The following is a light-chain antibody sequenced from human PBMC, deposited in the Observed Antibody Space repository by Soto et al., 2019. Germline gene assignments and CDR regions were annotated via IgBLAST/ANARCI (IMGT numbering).Light chain of an antibody. Sequence: QSVLTQPASVSGSPGQSITISCTGTSSGVGSYHLVSWYQHHPGKAPKLIIYEGSKRPSGISSRFSGSRSGNTASLTISGLQAEDEADYHCCSYGGFSTFVIFGGGTKLTVL. CDR3: CSYGGFSTFVI. CDR2: EGS. J-gene: IGLJ2*01. CDR1: SSGVGSYHL. V-gene: IGLV2-23*03.